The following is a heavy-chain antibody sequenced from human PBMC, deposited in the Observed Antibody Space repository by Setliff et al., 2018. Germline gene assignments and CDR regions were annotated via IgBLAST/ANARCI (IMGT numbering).Heavy chain of an antibody. CDR1: GGSFRTSS. Sequence: SVKVSCKASGGSFRTSSISWVRQAPGQGLEWMGGIIPILNKPNYAQSFQGRVAITADKSTTTSYMELSGLRSEDTAVYYCARGAPGRYCSGGSCSYFDYWGQGILVTVSS. D-gene: IGHD2-15*01. CDR2: IIPILNKP. CDR3: ARGAPGRYCSGGSCSYFDY. V-gene: IGHV1-69*10. J-gene: IGHJ4*02.